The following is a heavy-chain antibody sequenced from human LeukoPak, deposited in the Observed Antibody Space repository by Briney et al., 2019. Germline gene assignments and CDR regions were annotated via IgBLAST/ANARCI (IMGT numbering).Heavy chain of an antibody. Sequence: GESLKISCKGSGYSFTSYWIGWVRQMPGKGLEWMGIIYPGDSDTRYSPSFQGQVTISADKSISTAYLQWSSLKASDTAMYYCARLPPVVVVVPAAIGWFDPWSQGTLVTVSS. CDR2: IYPGDSDT. J-gene: IGHJ5*02. CDR3: ARLPPVVVVVPAAIGWFDP. V-gene: IGHV5-51*01. CDR1: GYSFTSYW. D-gene: IGHD2-2*02.